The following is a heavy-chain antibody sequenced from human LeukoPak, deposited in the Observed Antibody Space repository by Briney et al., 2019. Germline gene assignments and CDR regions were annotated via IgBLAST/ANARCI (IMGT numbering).Heavy chain of an antibody. D-gene: IGHD3/OR15-3a*01. J-gene: IGHJ4*02. CDR1: GYTFTTYD. CDR3: ARKRETIGFWTGYYIDY. V-gene: IGHV1-8*03. CDR2: MNPNSGNT. Sequence: ASVKVSCKAFGYTFTTYDINWVRQATGQGLEWMGWMNPNSGNTGYAQKFRGRVTITRNTSISTAYMELSSLGSEDTAVYYCARKRETIGFWTGYYIDYWGQGTLVTVSS.